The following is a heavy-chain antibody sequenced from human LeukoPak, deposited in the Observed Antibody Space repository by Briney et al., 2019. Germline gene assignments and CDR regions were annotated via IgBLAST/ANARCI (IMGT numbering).Heavy chain of an antibody. D-gene: IGHD5-18*01. V-gene: IGHV4-59*01. CDR3: ARDRGYPHHAFDI. CDR1: GGSISSYY. J-gene: IGHJ3*02. Sequence: SETLSLTCTVSGGSISSYYWSWIRQPPGKGLEWIGYIYYSGSTNYNPSLKSRVTISVDTSKNQFSLRLSSVTAADTAVYYCARDRGYPHHAFDIWGQGTMVTVSS. CDR2: IYYSGST.